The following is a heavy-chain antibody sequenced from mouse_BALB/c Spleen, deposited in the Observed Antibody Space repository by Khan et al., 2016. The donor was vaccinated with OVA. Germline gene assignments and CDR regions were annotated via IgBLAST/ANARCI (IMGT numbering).Heavy chain of an antibody. CDR1: GFNIKDYY. CDR3: ARDGYSPWFAY. V-gene: IGHV14-1*02. J-gene: IGHJ3*01. CDR2: IDPENGDT. Sequence: VRLQQSGAELVRPGALVKLSCKASGFNIKDYYMHWVKQRLEQGLVWIGRIDPENGDTIYDPKFQGKASITSDTSSNKAYLQLSSLTSEDTAVYYCARDGYSPWFAYWGQGTLVTVSA. D-gene: IGHD2-3*01.